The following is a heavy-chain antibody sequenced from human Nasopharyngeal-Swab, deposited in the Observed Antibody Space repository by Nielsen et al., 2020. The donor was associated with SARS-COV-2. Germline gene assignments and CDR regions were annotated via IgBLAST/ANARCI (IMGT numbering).Heavy chain of an antibody. D-gene: IGHD1-26*01. V-gene: IGHV4-59*13. Sequence: PGKGLEWIGYIYYSGSTNYNPSLKSRVTISVDTSKNQFSLKLSSVTAADTAVYYCARETPIVGANWFDPWGQGTLVTVSS. CDR3: ARETPIVGANWFDP. J-gene: IGHJ5*02. CDR2: IYYSGST.